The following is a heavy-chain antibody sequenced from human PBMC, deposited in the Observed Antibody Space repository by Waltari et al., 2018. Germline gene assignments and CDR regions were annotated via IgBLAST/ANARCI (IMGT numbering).Heavy chain of an antibody. CDR2: IHHSGST. CDR3: ARRRDKYTSFDP. Sequence: QEQLQESGPGLVKPSETLSLTCTVSSGAIRSYYWTWIRQPPGKGLEWIGHIHHSGSTEYNASLKSRVTISVDTSKNQFSLKLSSVTAADTAVYYCARRRDKYTSFDPWGQGILVTVSS. J-gene: IGHJ5*02. V-gene: IGHV4-59*08. D-gene: IGHD2-15*01. CDR1: SGAIRSYY.